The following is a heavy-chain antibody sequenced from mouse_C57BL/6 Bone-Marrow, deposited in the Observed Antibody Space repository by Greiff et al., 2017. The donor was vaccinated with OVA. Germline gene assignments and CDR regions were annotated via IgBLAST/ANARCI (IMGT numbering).Heavy chain of an antibody. V-gene: IGHV10-1*01. CDR2: IRSKSNNYAT. D-gene: IGHD1-1*02. CDR1: GFSFNTYA. J-gene: IGHJ2*01. Sequence: EVQLVESGGGLVQPKGSLKLSCAASGFSFNTYAMNWVRQAPGKGLEWVARIRSKSNNYATYYADSVKDRFTISRDDSESMLYLQMNNLKTEDTAMYYCVRGGGNYFDYWGQGTTLTVSS. CDR3: VRGGGNYFDY.